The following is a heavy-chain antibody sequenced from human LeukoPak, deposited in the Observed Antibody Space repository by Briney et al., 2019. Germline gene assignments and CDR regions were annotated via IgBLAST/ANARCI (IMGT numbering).Heavy chain of an antibody. CDR2: ISWNSGSI. J-gene: IGHJ4*02. Sequence: GGSLRLSCAASGFTFDDYAMHWVRQAPGKGLECVSGISWNSGSIGYADSVKGRFTISRDNAKNSLYLQMNSLRAEDMALYYCAKDRYYDSSGMFDYWGQGTLVTVSS. CDR3: AKDRYYDSSGMFDY. D-gene: IGHD3-22*01. CDR1: GFTFDDYA. V-gene: IGHV3-9*03.